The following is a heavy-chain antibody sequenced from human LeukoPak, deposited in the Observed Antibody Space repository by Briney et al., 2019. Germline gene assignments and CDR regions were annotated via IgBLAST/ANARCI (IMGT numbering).Heavy chain of an antibody. D-gene: IGHD3-22*01. CDR2: IYTSGST. CDR1: GGSISSGGYS. V-gene: IGHV4-61*02. CDR3: ARGSNYYDSSGYHSYRDY. J-gene: IGHJ4*02. Sequence: SETLSLTCAVSGGSISSGGYSWSWIRQPPGKGLEWIGRIYTSGSTNYNPSLKSRVTISVDTSKNQFSLKLSSVTAADTAVYYCARGSNYYDSSGYHSYRDYWGQGTLVTVSS.